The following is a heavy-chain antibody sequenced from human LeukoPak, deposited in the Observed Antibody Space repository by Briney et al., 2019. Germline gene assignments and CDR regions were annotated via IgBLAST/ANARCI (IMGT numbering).Heavy chain of an antibody. D-gene: IGHD1-26*01. J-gene: IGHJ4*02. CDR3: ARESGSYYGVTLDY. V-gene: IGHV3-30-3*01. Sequence: GRSLRLSCAASGFTFSTYAMHWVRQAPGKGLEWLAVISYDGSNKYYADSVKGRFTISRDNSKNTLYLQMNSLRAEDTALYYCARESGSYYGVTLDYWGQGTLVTVSS. CDR2: ISYDGSNK. CDR1: GFTFSTYA.